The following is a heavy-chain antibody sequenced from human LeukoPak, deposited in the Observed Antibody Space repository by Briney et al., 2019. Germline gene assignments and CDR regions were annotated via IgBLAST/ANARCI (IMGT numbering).Heavy chain of an antibody. J-gene: IGHJ4*02. CDR3: ARQGISFDYYGSSGYYYVDY. CDR2: IYPGDSDT. Sequence: GESLKISCKGSGYSFTSYWIGWVRQMPGKGLEWMGIIYPGDSDTRYSPSFQGQVTISADKSISTAYLQWSSLKASDTAMYYCARQGISFDYYGSSGYYYVDYWGQGTLVTVSS. V-gene: IGHV5-51*01. CDR1: GYSFTSYW. D-gene: IGHD3-22*01.